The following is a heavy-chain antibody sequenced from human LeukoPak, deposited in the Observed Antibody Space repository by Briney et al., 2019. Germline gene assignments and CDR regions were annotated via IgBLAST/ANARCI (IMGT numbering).Heavy chain of an antibody. CDR1: GFTFSSYS. D-gene: IGHD4-17*01. J-gene: IGHJ4*02. V-gene: IGHV3-48*01. CDR2: ISSSSNTI. Sequence: GGSLRLSCAASGFTFSSYSMNWVRQAPGKGLEWVSYISSSSNTIYYADSVKGRFTISRDNAKNSLYLQMNSLRAEDTAVYYCASSYGDYDDYWGQGTLVTVSS. CDR3: ASSYGDYDDY.